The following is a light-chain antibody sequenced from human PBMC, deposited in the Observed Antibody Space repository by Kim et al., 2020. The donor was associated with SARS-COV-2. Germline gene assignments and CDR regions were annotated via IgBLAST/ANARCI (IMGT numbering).Light chain of an antibody. Sequence: ASVGDRVPITCRATQDISDSLAWFQQRPGRAPKSLIRAASTLRSGVPSRFSGSGSGTYFILTINNLQSEDFATYFCQQYKTYPITFGQGTRLEIK. CDR3: QQYKTYPIT. J-gene: IGKJ5*01. CDR2: AAS. CDR1: QDISDS. V-gene: IGKV1-16*01.